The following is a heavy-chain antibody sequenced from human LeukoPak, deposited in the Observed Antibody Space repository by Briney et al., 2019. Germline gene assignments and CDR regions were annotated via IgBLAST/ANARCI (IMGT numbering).Heavy chain of an antibody. D-gene: IGHD2-2*01. Sequence: AGGSLRLSCAASGFTFDSYGMTWVRQAPGKGLEWVSGLNWNGGSTGYADSLQGRFTISRDNAKNTLYLQMNSLRAGDTAVYYCAKDLMAVVPAANYWGQGTLVTVSS. CDR2: LNWNGGST. CDR1: GFTFDSYG. J-gene: IGHJ4*02. V-gene: IGHV3-20*04. CDR3: AKDLMAVVPAANY.